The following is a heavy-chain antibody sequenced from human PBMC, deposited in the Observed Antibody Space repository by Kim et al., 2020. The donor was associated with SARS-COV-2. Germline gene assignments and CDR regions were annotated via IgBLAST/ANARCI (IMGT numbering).Heavy chain of an antibody. CDR1: GYSFTSYW. J-gene: IGHJ6*02. V-gene: IGHV5-10-1*01. CDR3: ASGPSDIMVRGVKVPYGMDV. D-gene: IGHD3-10*01. Sequence: GESLKISCKGSGYSFTSYWISWVRQMPGKGLEWMGRIDPSDSYTNYSPSFQGHVTISADKSISTAYLQWSSLKASDTAMYYCASGPSDIMVRGVKVPYGMDVWGQGTTVTVSS. CDR2: IDPSDSYT.